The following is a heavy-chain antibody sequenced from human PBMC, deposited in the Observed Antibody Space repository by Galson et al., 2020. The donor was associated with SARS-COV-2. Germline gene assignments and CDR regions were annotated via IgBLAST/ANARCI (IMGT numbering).Heavy chain of an antibody. V-gene: IGHV5-51*01. J-gene: IGHJ6*02. CDR1: GYSFTSYW. CDR2: IYPGDSDT. Sequence: GESLKISCKGSGYSFTSYWIGWVRQMPGKGLEWMGTIYPGDSDTRYSPSFQGQVTISADKSISTAYLQWSSLKASDTAMYYCARRSTRYSSGWYSYYGMDVWGQGTTVTVSS. CDR3: ARRSTRYSSGWYSYYGMDV. D-gene: IGHD6-19*01.